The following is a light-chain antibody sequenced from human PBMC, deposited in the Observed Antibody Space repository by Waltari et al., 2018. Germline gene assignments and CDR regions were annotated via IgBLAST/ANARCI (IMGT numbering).Light chain of an antibody. CDR2: EDI. V-gene: IGLV3-10*01. CDR3: HSLNSVGNGYV. J-gene: IGLJ1*01. Sequence: SNELTQPPSVSVSPGQTARITCSGDALPTTSASWYQQKSGQAPVLVIYEDITRPSGIPERFSGSSSGTVATLTISGAQVEDEADYYCHSLNSVGNGYVFGTGTKFTVL. CDR1: ALPTTS.